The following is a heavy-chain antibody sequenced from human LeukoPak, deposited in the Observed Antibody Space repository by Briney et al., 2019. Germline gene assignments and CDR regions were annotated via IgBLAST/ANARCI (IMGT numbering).Heavy chain of an antibody. CDR3: ARVHCSGGSCYSDNWFDP. D-gene: IGHD2-15*01. Sequence: PSETLSLTCTASGDSISSYYWSWIRQPPGKGLEWIGYIYYSGSTNYNPSLKSRVTISVDTSKNQFSLKLSSVTAADTAVYYCARVHCSGGSCYSDNWFDPWGQGTLVTVSS. V-gene: IGHV4-59*01. CDR2: IYYSGST. J-gene: IGHJ5*02. CDR1: GDSISSYY.